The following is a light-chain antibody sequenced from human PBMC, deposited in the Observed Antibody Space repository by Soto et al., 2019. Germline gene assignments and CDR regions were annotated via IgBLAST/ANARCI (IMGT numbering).Light chain of an antibody. CDR1: SSNIVNNA. CDR3: AAWDDSLNVAV. J-gene: IGLJ7*01. Sequence: SVLTQPPSVSAAPRQRVTISCSGSSSNIVNNAVSWYQQLPGKAPKLLIYYDDLLPSGVSDRFSGSKSGTSASLAISGLQSEDEADYYCAAWDDSLNVAVFGGGTQLTVL. CDR2: YDD. V-gene: IGLV1-36*01.